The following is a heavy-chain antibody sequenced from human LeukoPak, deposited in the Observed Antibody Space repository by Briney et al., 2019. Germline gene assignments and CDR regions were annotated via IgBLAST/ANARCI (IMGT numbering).Heavy chain of an antibody. CDR3: ARSRWGVDFDY. CDR2: ISSSGSTI. Sequence: GGSLRLSCAGSGFTFSDSYMSWTRQAPGKGLEWVSYISSSGSTIYYADSVKGRFTISRDNAKNSLYLQMNSLRAEDTAVYYCARSRWGVDFDYWGQGTLVTVSS. D-gene: IGHD3-16*01. J-gene: IGHJ4*02. CDR1: GFTFSDSY. V-gene: IGHV3-11*01.